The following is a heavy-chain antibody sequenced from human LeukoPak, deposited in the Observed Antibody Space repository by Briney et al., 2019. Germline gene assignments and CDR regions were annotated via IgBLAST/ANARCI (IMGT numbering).Heavy chain of an antibody. J-gene: IGHJ4*02. Sequence: EASVKVSCKASGYTFTSYAMHWVRQAPGQRLEWMGWINAGNGNTKYSQKFQGRVTITRDTSASTAYMELSSLRSEDTAVYYCARDAYYYDSSGYYSPKNYFDYWGQGTLVTVSS. D-gene: IGHD3-22*01. CDR1: GYTFTSYA. CDR2: INAGNGNT. CDR3: ARDAYYYDSSGYYSPKNYFDY. V-gene: IGHV1-3*01.